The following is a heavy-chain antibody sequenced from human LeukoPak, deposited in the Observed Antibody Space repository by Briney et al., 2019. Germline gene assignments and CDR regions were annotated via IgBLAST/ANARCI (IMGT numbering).Heavy chain of an antibody. CDR2: IYHSGST. V-gene: IGHV4-38-2*01. J-gene: IGHJ3*02. D-gene: IGHD2/OR15-2a*01. CDR1: GYSITSAYY. Sequence: SETLSLTCAVSGYSITSAYYWGWIRQPPGKGLEWIGSIYHSGSTYYNPSLKSRVTISVDTTKNQFSLRLSSVTAADTAVCYCARHEKISGAFDIWGQGTMVTVSS. CDR3: ARHEKISGAFDI.